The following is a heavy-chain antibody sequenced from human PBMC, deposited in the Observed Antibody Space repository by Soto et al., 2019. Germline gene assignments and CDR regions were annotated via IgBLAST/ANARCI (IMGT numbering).Heavy chain of an antibody. V-gene: IGHV3-74*01. CDR2: INSDGSSA. Sequence: EVQLVESGGGLVQTGGSLRLSCAASGFTFGSYWMHWVRQAPGNGLVWLSRINSDGSSATYADSVKGRFTISRDKAKSTLYLQMNSLRAEDTAMYYCAIAPRYGMDVWGQGITVTVSS. J-gene: IGHJ6*02. CDR1: GFTFGSYW. CDR3: AIAPRYGMDV.